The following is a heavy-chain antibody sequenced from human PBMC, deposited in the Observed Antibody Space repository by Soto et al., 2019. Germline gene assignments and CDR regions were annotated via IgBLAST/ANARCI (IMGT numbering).Heavy chain of an antibody. Sequence: QVQLVQSGAEVKKPGSSVKVSCKVSGGTFSNYAISWVRQAPGQGLEWMGGIIPIFGRTTYAQKFQGRVAIPADESTSTAYMELTTLTSEDTAVYSCADLSLGYCITSSCPPDCWGLGTVVTVAS. CDR1: GGTFSNYA. D-gene: IGHD2-2*01. CDR3: ADLSLGYCITSSCPPDC. V-gene: IGHV1-69*12. CDR2: IIPIFGRT. J-gene: IGHJ4*02.